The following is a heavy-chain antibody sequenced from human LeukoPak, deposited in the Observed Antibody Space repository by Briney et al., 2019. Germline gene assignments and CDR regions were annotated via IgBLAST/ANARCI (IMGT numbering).Heavy chain of an antibody. V-gene: IGHV3-23*01. CDR2: ISGSGGST. CDR3: AKDPSGTTSWGPDAFDI. CDR1: GFTFSSYA. D-gene: IGHD1-1*01. Sequence: GGSLRLSCAASGFTFSSYAMSWVRQAPGKGLEWVSAISGSGGSTYYADSVKGRFTISRDNSKNTLYLQMNSLRAEDTAVYYCAKDPSGTTSWGPDAFDICGQGTMVTVSS. J-gene: IGHJ3*02.